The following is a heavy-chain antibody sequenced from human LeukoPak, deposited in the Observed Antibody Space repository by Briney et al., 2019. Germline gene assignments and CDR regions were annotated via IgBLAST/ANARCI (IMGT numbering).Heavy chain of an antibody. V-gene: IGHV3-66*01. CDR3: ARDRYYYDSSGYYPPNDAFDI. CDR2: IYSGGST. CDR1: GFTVSSNY. D-gene: IGHD3-22*01. J-gene: IGHJ3*02. Sequence: GGSLRLSCAASGFTVSSNYMSWVRQAPGKGLEWVSVIYSGGSTYYADSVKGRFTISRDNSKNTLYLQMNSLRAEDTAVYYCARDRYYYDSSGYYPPNDAFDIWGQGTMVTVSS.